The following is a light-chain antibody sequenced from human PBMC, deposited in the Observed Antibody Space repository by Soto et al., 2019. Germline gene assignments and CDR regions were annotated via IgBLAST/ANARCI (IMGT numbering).Light chain of an antibody. CDR2: SND. J-gene: IGLJ2*01. CDR1: SPNIGSNA. Sequence: QAVVTQPPSVSGAPGETVTISCSGSSPNIGSNAVNWYQQVPATAPKLLIYSNDQRPSGVPDRFSASKSGTSASLAISGLQSEDEADYSCATWDDSLNGPGFGGGTKLTVL. CDR3: ATWDDSLNGPG. V-gene: IGLV1-44*01.